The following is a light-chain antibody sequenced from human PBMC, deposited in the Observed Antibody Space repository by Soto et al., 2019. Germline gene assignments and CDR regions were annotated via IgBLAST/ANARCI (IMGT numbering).Light chain of an antibody. V-gene: IGKV3D-20*02. CDR2: STY. CDR1: PSLTNNY. J-gene: IGKJ3*01. Sequence: SVFPQSPGTMSFSPGERSPLSFSASPSLTNNYFAWYQQKHGRALRILIYSTYGRATGIKDRFSGSGSGTDFTLTISGIEPEDFAVYYCKQRSNWLISFGTGPKVVIK. CDR3: KQRSNWLIS.